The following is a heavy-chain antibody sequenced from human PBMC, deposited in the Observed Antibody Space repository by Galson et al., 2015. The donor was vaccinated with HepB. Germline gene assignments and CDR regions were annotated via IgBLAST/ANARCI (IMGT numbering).Heavy chain of an antibody. J-gene: IGHJ6*03. CDR2: IKQDGSEK. CDR1: GFTFSSYW. V-gene: IGHV3-7*01. CDR3: ARETAYCSGGGCQDYYYYYMDV. Sequence: SLRLSCAASGFTFSSYWMSWVRQAPGKGLEWVANIKQDGSEKYYVDSVKGRFTISRDNAKNSLYLQMNSLRAEDTAVYYCARETAYCSGGGCQDYYYYYMDVWGKGTTVTVSS. D-gene: IGHD2-15*01.